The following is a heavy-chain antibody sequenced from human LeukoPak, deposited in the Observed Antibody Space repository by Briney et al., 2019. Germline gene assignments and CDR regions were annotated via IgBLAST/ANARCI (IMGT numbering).Heavy chain of an antibody. CDR3: SRLWGDCGGDCYSHDF. D-gene: IGHD2-21*02. CDR1: GFTFSGSV. V-gene: IGHV3-73*01. Sequence: GGSLRLSCAASGFTFSGSVMHWVRQASGRGLEWVGRIRRKADSYATTYAASVKGRFTISRDDSKNTAYLQMNSLRTEDTAVYYCSRLWGDCGGDCYSHDFWGQGTLVTVAS. J-gene: IGHJ4*02. CDR2: IRRKADSYAT.